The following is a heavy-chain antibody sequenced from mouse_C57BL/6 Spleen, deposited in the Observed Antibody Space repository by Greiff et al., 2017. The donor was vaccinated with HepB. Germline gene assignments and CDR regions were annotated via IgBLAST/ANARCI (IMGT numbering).Heavy chain of an antibody. J-gene: IGHJ1*03. V-gene: IGHV5-4*01. CDR1: GFTFSSYA. Sequence: EVKVVESGGGLVKPGGSLKLSCAASGFTFSSYAMSWVRQTPEKRLEWVATISDGGSYTYYPDNVKGRFTISRDNAKNNLYLQMSHLKSEDTAMYYCARDRGLITTVAYWYFDVWGTGTTVTVSS. D-gene: IGHD1-1*01. CDR3: ARDRGLITTVAYWYFDV. CDR2: ISDGGSYT.